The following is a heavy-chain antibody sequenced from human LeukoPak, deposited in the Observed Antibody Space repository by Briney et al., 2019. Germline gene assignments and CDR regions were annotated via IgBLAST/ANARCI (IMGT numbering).Heavy chain of an antibody. CDR1: GFTFSDYY. Sequence: GGSLRLSCAASGFTFSDYYMSWIRQAPGKGLEWVSYISSSGSTIYYADSVKGRFTISRDNAKNSLYLQMNSLRAEDTAVYYCAKDLNIVVVVAAHYFDYWGQGTLVTVSS. CDR2: ISSSGSTI. CDR3: AKDLNIVVVVAAHYFDY. V-gene: IGHV3-11*01. J-gene: IGHJ4*02. D-gene: IGHD2-15*01.